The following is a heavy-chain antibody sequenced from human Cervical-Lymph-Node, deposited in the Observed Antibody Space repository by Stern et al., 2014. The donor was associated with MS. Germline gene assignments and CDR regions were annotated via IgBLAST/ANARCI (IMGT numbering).Heavy chain of an antibody. CDR1: GGSISSSSYY. CDR3: ARWAYSSGWYNWFDP. Sequence: VQLVESGPGLVKPSETLSLTCTVSGGSISSSSYYWGWIRQPPGKGLEWIGSIYYSGSTYYNPALKSRVTISVDTSKNQFSLKLSLVTAADTAVYYCARWAYSSGWYNWFDPWGQGTLVTVSS. V-gene: IGHV4-39*01. CDR2: IYYSGST. D-gene: IGHD3-22*01. J-gene: IGHJ5*02.